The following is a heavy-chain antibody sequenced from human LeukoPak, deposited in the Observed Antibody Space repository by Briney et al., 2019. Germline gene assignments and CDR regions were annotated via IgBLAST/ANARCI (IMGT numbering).Heavy chain of an antibody. CDR3: ARDIKSSGWYLFDYYYYYMDV. CDR1: GGSISSSSYY. V-gene: IGHV3-7*01. D-gene: IGHD6-19*01. Sequence: ETLSLTCTVSGGSISSSSYYWGWVRQAPGKGLEWVANIKQDGSEKYYVDSVKGRFTISRDNAKNSLYLQMNSLRAEDTAVYYCARDIKSSGWYLFDYYYYYMDVWGKGTTVTVSS. CDR2: IKQDGSEK. J-gene: IGHJ6*03.